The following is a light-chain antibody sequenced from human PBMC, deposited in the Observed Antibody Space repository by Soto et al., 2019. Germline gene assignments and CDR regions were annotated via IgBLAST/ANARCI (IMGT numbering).Light chain of an antibody. CDR1: QSVSSN. CDR3: QQYKNWPSWT. Sequence: EIVMTQSPATLSVSPGERATLSCRASQSVSSNLAWYQQKPGQAPRLLIYGASTRATGVPARFSGSGSGTELTLTISSLQSEDFAVYYCQQYKNWPSWTFGQGTKVEIK. J-gene: IGKJ1*01. V-gene: IGKV3-15*01. CDR2: GAS.